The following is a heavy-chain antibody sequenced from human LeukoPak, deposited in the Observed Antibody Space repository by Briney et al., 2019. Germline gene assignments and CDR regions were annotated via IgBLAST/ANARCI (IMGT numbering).Heavy chain of an antibody. CDR3: AREGVGGFDS. CDR2: ISGSGGST. D-gene: IGHD3-10*01. V-gene: IGHV3-23*01. CDR1: GFTFSSYA. Sequence: PGGSLRLSCAASGFTFSSYAMSWVRQAPGKGLEWVSAISGSGGSTYYADSVKGRFTISRDNAKTSVYLQMNSLRVEDTAVYYCAREGVGGFDSWGQGTLVTVSS. J-gene: IGHJ5*01.